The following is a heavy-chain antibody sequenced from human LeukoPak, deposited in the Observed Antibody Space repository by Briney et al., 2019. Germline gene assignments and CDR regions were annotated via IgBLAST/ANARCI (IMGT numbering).Heavy chain of an antibody. CDR3: AELGITMIGGV. V-gene: IGHV3-48*04. Sequence: PGGSLRLSCAASAFTFSNYTMNWVRQAPGKGLEWVSYISSSSSTIYYADSVKGRFTISRDNAKNSLYLQMNSLRAEDTAVYYCAELGITMIGGVWGKGTTVTISS. CDR2: ISSSSSTI. D-gene: IGHD3-10*02. J-gene: IGHJ6*04. CDR1: AFTFSNYT.